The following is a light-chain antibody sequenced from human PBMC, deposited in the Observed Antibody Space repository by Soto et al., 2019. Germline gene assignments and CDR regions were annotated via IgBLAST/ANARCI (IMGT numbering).Light chain of an antibody. Sequence: DIQMTQSPSTLSASVGDRVTITCRASQSISNWLAWYQQKPGEAPKLLIYKASSLESGVPSRFSGSGSGSEFTLIISSLQPDDFATYYCQQYNSHSTFGQGTKVEIK. CDR3: QQYNSHST. J-gene: IGKJ1*01. CDR1: QSISNW. CDR2: KAS. V-gene: IGKV1-5*03.